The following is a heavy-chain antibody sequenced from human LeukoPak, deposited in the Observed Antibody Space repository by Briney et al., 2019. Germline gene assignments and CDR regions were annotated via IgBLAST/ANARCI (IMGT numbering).Heavy chain of an antibody. Sequence: ASVKVSFKASGYTFTSYYMHWVRQAPGQGLEWMGIINPSGGSTSYAQKFQGRVTMTRDTSTSTVYMELSSLRSEDTAVYYCARDQGVLTPLFWFDPWGQGTLVTVSS. J-gene: IGHJ5*02. CDR3: ARDQGVLTPLFWFDP. CDR1: GYTFTSYY. CDR2: INPSGGST. V-gene: IGHV1-46*01. D-gene: IGHD2-8*01.